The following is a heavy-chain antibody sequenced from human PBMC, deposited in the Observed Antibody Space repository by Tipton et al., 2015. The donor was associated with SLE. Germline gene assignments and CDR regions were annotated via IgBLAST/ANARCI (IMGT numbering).Heavy chain of an antibody. J-gene: IGHJ3*02. D-gene: IGHD1-26*01. CDR2: IYTSGST. CDR3: ARDFWSQIVGAGGCFQI. CDR1: GGSISSGSYH. Sequence: TLSLTCTVSGGSISSGSYHWSWIRQPAGKGLEWIGHIYTSGSTNYNPSPKSRVTISVDTSKNQFSLKLSSVTAADTAVYYCARDFWSQIVGAGGCFQIWGHGTMLTVSS. V-gene: IGHV4-61*09.